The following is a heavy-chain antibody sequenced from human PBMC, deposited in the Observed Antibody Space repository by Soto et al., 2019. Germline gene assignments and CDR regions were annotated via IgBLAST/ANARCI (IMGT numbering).Heavy chain of an antibody. CDR1: GGSFNSYY. V-gene: IGHV4-4*07. J-gene: IGHJ6*02. D-gene: IGHD1-20*01. CDR2: LYTNENN. CDR3: ATYNSGHYYFAMDV. Sequence: SETLSLTCTVSGGSFNSYYWSWIRQPAGKGLEWIGRLYTNENNNYNPSLRSRVTMSVDTSKNQFSLTLSSVTAADTAVYYCATYNSGHYYFAMDVWGQGTTVTVSS.